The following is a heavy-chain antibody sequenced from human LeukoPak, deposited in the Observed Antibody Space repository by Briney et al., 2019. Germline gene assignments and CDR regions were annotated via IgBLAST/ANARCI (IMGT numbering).Heavy chain of an antibody. J-gene: IGHJ1*01. CDR2: ISSSSSYI. V-gene: IGHV3-21*01. Sequence: GGSLRLSCAASGFTFSSYSMNWVRQAPGKGLEWVSSISSSSSYIYYADSVKGRFTISRDNAKNSLYLQMNSLRAEDTAVYYCARERLDGSRGYFQHWGQGTLVTVSS. D-gene: IGHD2-15*01. CDR3: ARERLDGSRGYFQH. CDR1: GFTFSSYS.